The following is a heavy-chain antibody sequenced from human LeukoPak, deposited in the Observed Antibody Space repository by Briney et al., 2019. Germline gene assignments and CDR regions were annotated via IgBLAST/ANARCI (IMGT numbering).Heavy chain of an antibody. J-gene: IGHJ3*02. D-gene: IGHD5-24*01. CDR2: IKSNTDGGTT. V-gene: IGHV3-15*07. CDR3: TTGWLSPDTDDAFDI. Sequence: PGGSLRLSCAASGFTFSNAWMNWVRQAPGKGLEWVGRIKSNTDGGTTDYAAPVKGRFTISRDDSKNTLYLQMNSLKTEDTAVYYCTTGWLSPDTDDAFDIWGQGTMVTVSS. CDR1: GFTFSNAW.